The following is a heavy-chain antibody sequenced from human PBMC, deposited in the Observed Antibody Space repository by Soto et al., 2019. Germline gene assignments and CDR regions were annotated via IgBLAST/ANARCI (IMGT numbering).Heavy chain of an antibody. D-gene: IGHD6-13*01. CDR1: GFTFSSYA. V-gene: IGHV3-23*01. J-gene: IGHJ4*02. CDR3: AKEPQQLTGYFDY. Sequence: EVQLLESGGGLVQPGGSLRLSCAASGFTFSSYAMSWVRQAPGKGLEWVSAISGSGGSTYYADSVKGRFTIFRDNSKNPLYLQMNSLRAEDTAVYYCAKEPQQLTGYFDYWGQGTLVTVSS. CDR2: ISGSGGST.